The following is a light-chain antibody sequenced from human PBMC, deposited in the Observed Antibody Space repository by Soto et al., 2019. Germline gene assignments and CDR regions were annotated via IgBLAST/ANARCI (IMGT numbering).Light chain of an antibody. V-gene: IGKV1D-16*01. CDR2: SAS. CDR1: QGINKW. J-gene: IGKJ1*01. Sequence: DIQMTQSPSSVSASVGDRVTITCRASQGINKWLAWYQQKPGTAPKLLIYSASSLQSGVPSRFSGSGSGTDFTLTIGSLQPEDFATYYCQQYNSYSWTFGQGTKVDNK. CDR3: QQYNSYSWT.